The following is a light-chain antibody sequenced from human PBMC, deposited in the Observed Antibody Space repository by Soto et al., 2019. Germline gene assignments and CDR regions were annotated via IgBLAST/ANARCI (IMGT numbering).Light chain of an antibody. CDR3: SSYTSSSTPVV. J-gene: IGLJ3*02. CDR1: SSDVGGYNY. Sequence: QSALTQPASVSGSPGQSITISCTGTSSDVGGYNYVSWYRQYPGQAPKLIIYDVNNRPSGVSNRFSASKSGNTASLTIPGLQAEDEADYYCSSYTSSSTPVVFGGGTKLTVL. V-gene: IGLV2-14*01. CDR2: DVN.